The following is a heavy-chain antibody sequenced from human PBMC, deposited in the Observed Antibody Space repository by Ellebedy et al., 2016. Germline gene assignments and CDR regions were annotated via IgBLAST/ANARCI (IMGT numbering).Heavy chain of an antibody. CDR1: GFTFRSYW. CDR2: IKEDGSEK. V-gene: IGHV3-7*03. CDR3: ARGRSGLDN. Sequence: GESLKISCAASGFTFRSYWMSWVRQAPGKGLEWVANIKEDGSEKYYVDSVKGRFTISRDNARNSLYLQMNSLRVEDTAVYYCARGRSGLDNWGQGTLVTVSS. D-gene: IGHD3-10*01. J-gene: IGHJ4*02.